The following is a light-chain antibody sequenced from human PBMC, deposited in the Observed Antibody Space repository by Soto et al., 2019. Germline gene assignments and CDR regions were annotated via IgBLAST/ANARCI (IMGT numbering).Light chain of an antibody. J-gene: IGKJ5*01. CDR1: QSVSSSY. Sequence: EIVLTHSPATLSLSPCERATLSSRASQSVSSSYLAWYQQKPGQAPRLLIYGASSRATGIPDRFSGSGSGTDFTLTISRLEPEDFAVYYCQQYGSSPLTFGQGTRLENK. CDR2: GAS. V-gene: IGKV3-20*01. CDR3: QQYGSSPLT.